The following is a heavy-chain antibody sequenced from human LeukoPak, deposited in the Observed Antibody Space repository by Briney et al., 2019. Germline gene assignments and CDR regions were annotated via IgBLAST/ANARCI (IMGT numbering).Heavy chain of an antibody. J-gene: IGHJ4*02. D-gene: IGHD2-2*01. V-gene: IGHV3-7*01. CDR1: GYRFSPYW. CDR2: INQDGIEK. CDR3: SCSNTNY. Sequence: GGSLRLSCAASGYRFSPYWMSWVRQAPGKGLEWVANINQDGIEKYYVDSVKGRFTLSRDNAKNSLYLQMNSLRAEDTAVYYCSCSNTNYWGQGTLVIVSS.